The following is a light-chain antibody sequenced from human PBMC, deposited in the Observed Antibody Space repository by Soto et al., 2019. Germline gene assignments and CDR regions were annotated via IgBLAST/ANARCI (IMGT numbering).Light chain of an antibody. CDR2: SNN. CDR3: AAWDDSLNGVL. Sequence: QSVLTQPPSASGTPGQRVTISCSGSSSNIGSETVNWYQQLPGTAPKLLIYSNNQRPSGVPDRFSGSKSGTSASLAISGLQSEDDADYYCAAWDDSLNGVLFGGGTKLTVL. V-gene: IGLV1-44*01. J-gene: IGLJ2*01. CDR1: SSNIGSET.